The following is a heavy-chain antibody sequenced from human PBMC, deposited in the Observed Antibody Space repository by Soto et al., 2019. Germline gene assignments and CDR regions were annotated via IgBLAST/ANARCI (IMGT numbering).Heavy chain of an antibody. J-gene: IGHJ6*03. V-gene: IGHV4-39*01. CDR2: IYYSGST. Sequence: QLQLQESGPGLVKPSETLSLTCTVSGGSISSSSYYWGWIRQPPGKGLEWIGSIYYSGSTYYNPSLKSRVTISVDTSKNQFSLKLSSVTAADTAVYYCARLYGDYDYYYYYYMDVWGKGTTVTVSS. CDR3: ARLYGDYDYYYYYYMDV. D-gene: IGHD4-17*01. CDR1: GGSISSSSYY.